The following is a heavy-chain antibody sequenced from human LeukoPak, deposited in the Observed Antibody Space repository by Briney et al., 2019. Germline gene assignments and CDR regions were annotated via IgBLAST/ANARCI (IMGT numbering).Heavy chain of an antibody. CDR2: MNPNSGNT. CDR1: GYTFTSYD. D-gene: IGHD3-16*01. Sequence: GTSVKVSCKASGYTFTSYDINWVRQATGQGLEWMGWMNPNSGNTGYAQKFQGRVTMTRNTSISTAYMELSSLRSEDTAVYYCARSPWGLDAFDIWGQGTMVTVSS. V-gene: IGHV1-8*01. CDR3: ARSPWGLDAFDI. J-gene: IGHJ3*02.